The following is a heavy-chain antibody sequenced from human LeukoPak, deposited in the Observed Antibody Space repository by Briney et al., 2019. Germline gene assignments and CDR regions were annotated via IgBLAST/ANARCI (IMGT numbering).Heavy chain of an antibody. CDR2: IWDDGSSK. D-gene: IGHD1-26*01. CDR3: VKPTSGSGSFLIDF. V-gene: IGHV3-33*06. J-gene: IGHJ4*02. Sequence: GGSLRLSCSASGFSFSNYGMHWVRQAPGKGLQWVAVIWDDGSSKYYVDSVKGRFTISRDNSKNTLYLQMNSLRVEDTAVYYCVKPTSGSGSFLIDFWGQGTLVTVSS. CDR1: GFSFSNYG.